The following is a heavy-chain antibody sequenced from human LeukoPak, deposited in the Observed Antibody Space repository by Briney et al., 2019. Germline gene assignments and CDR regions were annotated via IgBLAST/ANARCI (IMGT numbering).Heavy chain of an antibody. CDR1: GYTFTSYY. V-gene: IGHV1-8*01. J-gene: IGHJ3*02. CDR3: ARGDFRTMVAHDAFDI. CDR2: MNPNSGNT. Sequence: GASVKVSCKASGYTFTSYYINWVGPATGRGLLWMGWMNPNSGNTGYAQKFQGRVTMTRNTSISTAYMELSSLRSEDTAVYYCARGDFRTMVAHDAFDIWGQGTMVTVSS. D-gene: IGHD4/OR15-4a*01.